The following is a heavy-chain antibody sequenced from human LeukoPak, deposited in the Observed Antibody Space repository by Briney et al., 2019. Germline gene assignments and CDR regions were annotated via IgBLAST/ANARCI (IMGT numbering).Heavy chain of an antibody. J-gene: IGHJ4*02. D-gene: IGHD6-19*01. Sequence: GASVEVSCKVSGYTLTELSMHWVRQAPGKGLEWMGGFDPEDGETIYAQKFQGRVTMTEDTSTDTAYMELSSLRSEDTAVYYCAMAGGWYRGFDYWGQGTLVTVSS. CDR2: FDPEDGET. V-gene: IGHV1-24*01. CDR1: GYTLTELS. CDR3: AMAGGWYRGFDY.